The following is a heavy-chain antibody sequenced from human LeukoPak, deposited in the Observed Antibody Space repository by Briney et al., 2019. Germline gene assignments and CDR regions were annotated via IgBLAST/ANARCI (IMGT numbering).Heavy chain of an antibody. CDR1: GYIFISYW. J-gene: IGHJ4*02. D-gene: IGHD6-19*01. V-gene: IGHV5-51*01. CDR3: ARREAVAGSFDY. CDR2: IYPGDSDT. Sequence: GESLKISCKASGYIFISYWIAWVRQMPGKGLEWMGIIYPGDSDTRYSPSFQGQVTISAHKSISTAYLQWSSLKASDTAMYYCARREAVAGSFDYWGQGTLVTVSS.